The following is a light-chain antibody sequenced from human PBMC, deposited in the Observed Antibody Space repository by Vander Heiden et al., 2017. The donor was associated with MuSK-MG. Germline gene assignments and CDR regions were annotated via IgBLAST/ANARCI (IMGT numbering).Light chain of an antibody. J-gene: IGKJ3*01. CDR1: QSVSSK. V-gene: IGKV3-15*01. CDR3: QPYNNGPPRIT. CDR2: GAS. Sequence: EIVMTQSPAILSVSSGERATLSCGASQSVSSKLAWYQQKPGQAPRLLIYGASTRATGIRARFSGSGSGTEFHLTISSLQSEDFALYYCQPYNNGPPRITFGHGTKVDIK.